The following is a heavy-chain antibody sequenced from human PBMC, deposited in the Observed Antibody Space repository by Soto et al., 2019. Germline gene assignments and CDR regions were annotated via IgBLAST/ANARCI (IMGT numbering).Heavy chain of an antibody. Sequence: WGSLRLPCVASGFTFSLYCMHWVRQAPGKGLVWVSHINIDSTITNYSASVMGRFTISRDNANNTLFLQMNSLRVEATASYYCASRSLFGPCGQGTPVTVS. V-gene: IGHV3-74*01. J-gene: IGHJ5*02. CDR1: GFTFSLYC. CDR2: INIDSTIT. CDR3: ASRSLFGP.